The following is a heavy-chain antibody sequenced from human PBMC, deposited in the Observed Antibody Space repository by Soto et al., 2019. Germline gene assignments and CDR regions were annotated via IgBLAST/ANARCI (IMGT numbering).Heavy chain of an antibody. J-gene: IGHJ4*02. CDR2: IYYSGST. CDR1: GGSISSGDYY. Sequence: SETLSLTCTVSGGSISSGDYYWSWIRQPPGKGLEWIGYIYYSGSTYYNPSLKSRVTISVDTSKNQFSLKLSSVTAADTAVYYFSSNSYGHTFYDYWGQGTPVTVSS. D-gene: IGHD5-18*01. CDR3: SSNSYGHTFYDY. V-gene: IGHV4-30-4*01.